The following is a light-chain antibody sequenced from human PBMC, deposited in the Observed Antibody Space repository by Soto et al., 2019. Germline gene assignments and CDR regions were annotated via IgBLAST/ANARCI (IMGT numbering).Light chain of an antibody. J-gene: IGKJ4*01. CDR1: QSFKRY. Sequence: EIVLTQSPVTLSLSPGERATLFRGACQSFKRYLVWYQQKPGQAPRLLLYDASNRATGIPARFSGSGSGTDFTLTISSLEPEDFAVYYCQQHSNWQITFGGGTKVEIK. V-gene: IGKV3-11*01. CDR3: QQHSNWQIT. CDR2: DAS.